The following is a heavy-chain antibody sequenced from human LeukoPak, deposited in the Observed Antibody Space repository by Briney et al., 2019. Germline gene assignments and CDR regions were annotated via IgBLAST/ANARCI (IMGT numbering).Heavy chain of an antibody. Sequence: GGSLRLSCAGSGFTVSRSYLSWVRQAPGKGLESVAVIYMDATTYYADFVKGRFTVSRDTSKNTLYLQMNSLRAEDTAVYYCAKDRSGWTFDYWGQGTLVTVSS. CDR3: AKDRSGWTFDY. CDR2: IYMDATT. D-gene: IGHD6-19*01. V-gene: IGHV3-66*01. J-gene: IGHJ4*02. CDR1: GFTVSRSY.